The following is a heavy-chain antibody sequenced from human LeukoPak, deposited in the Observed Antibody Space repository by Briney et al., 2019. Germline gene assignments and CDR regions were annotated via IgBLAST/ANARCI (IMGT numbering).Heavy chain of an antibody. CDR1: GFTFSSYA. D-gene: IGHD4-23*01. Sequence: GGSLRLSCAASGFTFSSYAMHWVRQAPGKGLEWVAVISYDGSNKYYADSVKGRFTISRDNSKNTLYLQMNSLRAEDTAVYYCARDHGGNPRYYFDYWGQGTLVTVSS. CDR2: ISYDGSNK. J-gene: IGHJ4*02. CDR3: ARDHGGNPRYYFDY. V-gene: IGHV3-30-3*01.